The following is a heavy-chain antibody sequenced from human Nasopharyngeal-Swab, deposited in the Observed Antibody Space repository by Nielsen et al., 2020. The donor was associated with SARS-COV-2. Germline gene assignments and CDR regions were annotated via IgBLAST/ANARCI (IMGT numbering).Heavy chain of an antibody. V-gene: IGHV4-39*01. J-gene: IGHJ3*02. Sequence: SETLSLTCTVSGGSILSSTYYWGWIRQPPGKGLEWIGRIYYSGSTYYNPPLKNRLTMSVDMSKNQFSLKLSSVTAADTAVYYCARRSLGYYDSSGSAVHVAFDIWGQGTMVTVSS. D-gene: IGHD3-22*01. CDR1: GGSILSSTYY. CDR2: IYYSGST. CDR3: ARRSLGYYDSSGSAVHVAFDI.